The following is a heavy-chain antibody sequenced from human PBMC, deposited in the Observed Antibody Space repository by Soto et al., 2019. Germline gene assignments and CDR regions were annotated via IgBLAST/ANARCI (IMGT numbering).Heavy chain of an antibody. CDR2: IYYSGST. V-gene: IGHV4-39*01. CDR1: GGSIISSSYY. CDR3: ALRYDYVWGSYLREDAFDI. Sequence: SETLSLTCTVSGGSIISSSYYWVCIRQPPGNGLELIGSIYYSGSTYYNPSLKSRVTISVDTSKNQFSLKLSSVTAADTAVYYCALRYDYVWGSYLREDAFDIWGQGTMVTVSS. D-gene: IGHD3-16*02. J-gene: IGHJ3*02.